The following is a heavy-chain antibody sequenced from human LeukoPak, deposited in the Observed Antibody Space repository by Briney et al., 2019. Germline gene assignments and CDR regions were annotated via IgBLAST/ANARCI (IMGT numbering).Heavy chain of an antibody. CDR1: GFTFSSYG. J-gene: IGHJ4*02. V-gene: IGHV3-30*18. CDR2: ISYDGSNK. Sequence: GGSLRLSCAASGFTFSSYGMHWVRQALGKGLEWVAVISYDGSNKYYADSVKGRFTISRDNSKNTLYLQMNSLRVEDTAVYYCAKDRSGYGSGSYSFDYWGQGTLVTVSS. D-gene: IGHD3-10*01. CDR3: AKDRSGYGSGSYSFDY.